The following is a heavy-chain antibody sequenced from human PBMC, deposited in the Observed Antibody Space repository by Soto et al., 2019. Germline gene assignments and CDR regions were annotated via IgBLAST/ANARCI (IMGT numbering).Heavy chain of an antibody. CDR1: GFTFSSYS. V-gene: IGHV3-21*01. CDR3: ARDSSSRALRFLGWLSNPPDY. CDR2: ISSSSSYI. J-gene: IGHJ4*02. Sequence: GGSLRLSCAASGFTFSSYSMNWVRQAPGKGLEWVSSISSSSSYIYYADSVKGRFTISRDNAKNSLYLQMNSLRAEDTAVYYCARDSSSRALRFLGWLSNPPDYWGQGTLVTVSS. D-gene: IGHD3-3*01.